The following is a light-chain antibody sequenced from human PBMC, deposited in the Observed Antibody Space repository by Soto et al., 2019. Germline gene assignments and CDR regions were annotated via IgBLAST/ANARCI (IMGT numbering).Light chain of an antibody. V-gene: IGKV3-15*01. Sequence: EIVMTQSPSTLSVSPGERATLSCRASQSVRSNLAWYQQKPGQAPRLVIYAASTRATGIPDRFSGSVSGTDFTLTITSLQPEDSATYYCQQTYNTPITFGQGTRLEIK. J-gene: IGKJ5*01. CDR3: QQTYNTPIT. CDR1: QSVRSN. CDR2: AAS.